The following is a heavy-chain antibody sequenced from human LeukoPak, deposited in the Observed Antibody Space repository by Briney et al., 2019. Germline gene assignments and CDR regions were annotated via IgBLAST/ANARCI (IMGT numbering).Heavy chain of an antibody. CDR3: ARVRYDTMVRGVINPYNWFDP. CDR2: ISAYNGNT. D-gene: IGHD3-10*01. J-gene: IGHJ5*02. V-gene: IGHV1-18*01. CDR1: GYTFTSYG. Sequence: ASVKVSCKASGYTFTSYGISWVRQAPGQGLEWMGWISAYNGNTNYAQKLQGRVTMTTDTSTSTAYMELRSLRSDDTAVYYCARVRYDTMVRGVINPYNWFDPWGQGTLVTVSS.